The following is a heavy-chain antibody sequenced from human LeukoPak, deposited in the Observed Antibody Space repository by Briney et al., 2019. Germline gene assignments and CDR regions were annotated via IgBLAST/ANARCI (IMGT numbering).Heavy chain of an antibody. V-gene: IGHV4-39*01. J-gene: IGHJ4*02. D-gene: IGHD4-17*01. CDR2: IYYSGST. CDR3: ARQDYGDEFFDY. CDR1: GGSIRSSSYY. Sequence: SETLSLTCTGSGGSIRSSSYYWGWIRQAPGKGLELIGSIYYSGSTYYNPSLKSRVTISVDTSKNQFSLKLSSVTAADTAVYYCARQDYGDEFFDYWGQGTLVTVSS.